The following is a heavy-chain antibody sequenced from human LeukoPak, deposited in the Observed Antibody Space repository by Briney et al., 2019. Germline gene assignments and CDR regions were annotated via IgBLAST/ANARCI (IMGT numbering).Heavy chain of an antibody. D-gene: IGHD6-6*01. CDR1: GYAFTSHW. J-gene: IGHJ4*02. V-gene: IGHV1-8*01. Sequence: ASVRVSCRASGYAFTSHWMHWVRQATGQGLEWMGWMNPNSGNTGYAQKFQGRVTMTRDTSISTAYMELSSLISDDTAVYYCARPGSSSFDYRGQGTLVTVSS. CDR2: MNPNSGNT. CDR3: ARPGSSSFDY.